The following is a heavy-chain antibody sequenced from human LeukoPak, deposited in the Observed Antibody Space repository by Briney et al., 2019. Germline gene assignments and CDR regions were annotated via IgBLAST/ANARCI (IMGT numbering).Heavy chain of an antibody. CDR3: ARLWSLHDAFDI. V-gene: IGHV1-18*01. J-gene: IGHJ3*02. CDR1: GYTFTRYG. CDR2: ISAYNGNT. D-gene: IGHD3-10*01. Sequence: ASVKVSCRASGYTFTRYGISRVRQAPGQGTDWMGWISAYNGNTNYAQKLQGRVTMTTDTSTSTAYMELRSLRSDDTAVYYCARLWSLHDAFDIRGQGTMVTVSS.